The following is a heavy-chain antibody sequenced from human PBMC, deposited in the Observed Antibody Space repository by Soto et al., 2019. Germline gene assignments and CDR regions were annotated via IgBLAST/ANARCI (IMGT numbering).Heavy chain of an antibody. CDR3: ARHHDS. Sequence: SVTLPLTCSVSGGAIGSSSYYWGWIRQPPGKGLEWIGSIDYSGNTYYNPSLKSRVTISVDTSKNQFSLKLRSVTAADSAVYYCARHHDSWGHGTLVTVSS. V-gene: IGHV4-39*01. CDR1: GGAIGSSSYY. J-gene: IGHJ5*01. CDR2: IDYSGNT.